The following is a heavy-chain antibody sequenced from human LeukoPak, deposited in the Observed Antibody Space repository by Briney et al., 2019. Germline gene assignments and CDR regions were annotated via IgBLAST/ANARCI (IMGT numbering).Heavy chain of an antibody. CDR1: GFTFSSYG. V-gene: IGHV3-33*06. D-gene: IGHD6-19*01. CDR3: AKDQYSSGWYGGSDY. CDR2: TWYDGSNK. J-gene: IGHJ4*02. Sequence: PGRSLRLSCAASGFTFSSYGMHWVRQAPGKGLEWVAVTWYDGSNKYYADSVKGRFTISRDNSKNTLYLQMNSLRAEDTAVYYCAKDQYSSGWYGGSDYWGQGTLVTVSS.